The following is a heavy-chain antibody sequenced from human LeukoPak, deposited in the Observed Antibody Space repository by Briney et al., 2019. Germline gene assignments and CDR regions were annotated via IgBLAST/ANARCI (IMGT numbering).Heavy chain of an antibody. Sequence: PGGSLRLSCAASGFTFNSFWMYWVRQVPGKGLLWVARINSDGIRTSHADSVQGRFTISRDNAKTSLHLQMNSLRADDTAVYYCARDLNGDYPEDSLDIWGPGTMVTVSS. CDR2: INSDGIRT. CDR1: GFTFNSFW. CDR3: ARDLNGDYPEDSLDI. D-gene: IGHD4-17*01. J-gene: IGHJ3*02. V-gene: IGHV3-74*01.